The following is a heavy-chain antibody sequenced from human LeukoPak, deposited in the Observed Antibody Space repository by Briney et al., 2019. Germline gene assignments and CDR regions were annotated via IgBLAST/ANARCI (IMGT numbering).Heavy chain of an antibody. V-gene: IGHV3-66*01. CDR2: IYSGGST. Sequence: GGSLRLSCAASGFTVSSNYMIWVRQAPGKGLEWVSVIYSGGSTYYADSVKGRFTISRDNSKNTLYLQMNTLRAEDTAVYYCARVVDEYYFDYWGQGTLVTVSS. J-gene: IGHJ4*02. CDR3: ARVVDEYYFDY. D-gene: IGHD2-21*01. CDR1: GFTVSSNY.